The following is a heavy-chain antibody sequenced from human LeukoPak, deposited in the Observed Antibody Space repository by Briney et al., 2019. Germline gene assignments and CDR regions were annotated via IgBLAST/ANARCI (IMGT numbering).Heavy chain of an antibody. J-gene: IGHJ4*02. CDR2: INPNSGDT. CDR3: ATQRGSYLWGTDFDY. V-gene: IGHV1-2*02. Sequence: ASVTVSCKASGYTFTVYYMHWVRQAPGQGLEWMGWINPNSGDTKYAQKFQGRVTMTRDTSISTAYMELSRLRSDDTAVYYCATQRGSYLWGTDFDYWGQGTLVTVSS. CDR1: GYTFTVYY. D-gene: IGHD3-16*01.